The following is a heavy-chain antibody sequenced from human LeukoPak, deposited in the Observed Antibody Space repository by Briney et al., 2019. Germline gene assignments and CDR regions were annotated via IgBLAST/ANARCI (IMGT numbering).Heavy chain of an antibody. D-gene: IGHD4-23*01. CDR2: IIPIFGTA. V-gene: IGHV1-69*05. J-gene: IGHJ4*02. CDR1: GGTFSSYA. Sequence: SVKVSCKASGGTFSSYAISWVRQAPGQGLEWMGGIIPIFGTANYAQKFQGRVTITTDESTSTAYMELSSLRSEDTAVYYCARDNGGNSGGDYWGQGTLVTVSS. CDR3: ARDNGGNSGGDY.